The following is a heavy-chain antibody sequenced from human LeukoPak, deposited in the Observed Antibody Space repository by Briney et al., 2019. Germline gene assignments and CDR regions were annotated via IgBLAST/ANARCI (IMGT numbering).Heavy chain of an antibody. CDR1: GFTFSSYW. D-gene: IGHD2-2*01. J-gene: IGHJ5*02. V-gene: IGHV3-7*01. CDR2: IKQDGSEK. CDR3: AREPIVVVPAANWFDP. Sequence: GGSLRLSCAASGFTFSSYWMSWVRQAPGMGLEWVANIKQDGSEKYYVDSVKGRFTISRDNAKNSLYLQMNSLRAEDTAVYYCAREPIVVVPAANWFDPWGQGTLVTVSS.